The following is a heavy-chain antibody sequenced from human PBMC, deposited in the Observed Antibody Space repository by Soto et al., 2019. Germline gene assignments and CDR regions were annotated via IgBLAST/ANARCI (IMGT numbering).Heavy chain of an antibody. Sequence: GSLRLSCAASGFTFSSYAMHWVRQAPGKGLEWVAVISYDGSNKYYADSVKGRFTISRDNSKNTLYLQMNSLRAEDTAVYYCARDPDSGYDLAFDIWGQGTMVTVSS. CDR2: ISYDGSNK. V-gene: IGHV3-30-3*01. CDR1: GFTFSSYA. J-gene: IGHJ3*02. CDR3: ARDPDSGYDLAFDI. D-gene: IGHD5-12*01.